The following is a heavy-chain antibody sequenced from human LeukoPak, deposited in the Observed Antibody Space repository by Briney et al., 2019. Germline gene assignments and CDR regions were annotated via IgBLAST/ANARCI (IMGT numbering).Heavy chain of an antibody. V-gene: IGHV4-4*07. CDR2: IYTSGTT. Sequence: SETLSLTCTVSGGSISSYYWSWIRQPAGKGLEWIGRIYTSGTTNYNPSLKSRVTISVNPPRTQFSLELSSVTAAGTAVYYCARANFPYDSSGYYFDYWGQGTLVTVSS. CDR3: ARANFPYDSSGYYFDY. CDR1: GGSISSYY. J-gene: IGHJ4*02. D-gene: IGHD3-22*01.